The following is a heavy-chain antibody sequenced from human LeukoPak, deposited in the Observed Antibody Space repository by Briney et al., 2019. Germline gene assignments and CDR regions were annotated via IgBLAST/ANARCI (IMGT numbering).Heavy chain of an antibody. J-gene: IGHJ4*02. CDR3: ARRVGYSGYHDY. Sequence: GGSLRLSCAASGFTFSSYAMHWVRQAPGKGLEYVSAISSNGGSTYYANSVKGRFTISRDNSKNTLYLQMGSLRAEDMAVYYCARRVGYSGYHDYWGQGTLVTVSS. CDR2: ISSNGGST. CDR1: GFTFSSYA. V-gene: IGHV3-64*01. D-gene: IGHD5-12*01.